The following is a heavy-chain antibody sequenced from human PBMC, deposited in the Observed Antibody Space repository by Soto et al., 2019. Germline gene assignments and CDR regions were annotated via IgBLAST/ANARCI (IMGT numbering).Heavy chain of an antibody. J-gene: IGHJ6*02. CDR1: GFTFSSYG. D-gene: IGHD6-13*01. V-gene: IGHV3-30*18. CDR2: ISYDGSNK. Sequence: QVQLVESGGGVVQPGRSLRLSCAASGFTFSSYGMHWVRQAPGKGLEWVAVISYDGSNKYYADSVKGRFTISRDNSKNTLYLQMNSLRAEDTAVYYCANIPAPRGIAAAGQHYYYGMDVWGQGTTVTVSS. CDR3: ANIPAPRGIAAAGQHYYYGMDV.